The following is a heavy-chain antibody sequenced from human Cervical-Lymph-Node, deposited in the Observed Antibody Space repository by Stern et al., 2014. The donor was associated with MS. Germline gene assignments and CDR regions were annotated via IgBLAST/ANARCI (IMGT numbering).Heavy chain of an antibody. CDR2: ISSSSSYI. CDR3: ARDRRDYGDYASGY. D-gene: IGHD4-17*01. Sequence: EVQLEESGGGLVKPGGSLRLSCAASGFTFSSYSMNWVRQAPGKGLEWVSSISSSSSYIYYADSVKGRFTISRDNAKNSLYLQMNSLRAEDTAVYYCARDRRDYGDYASGYWGQGTLVTVSS. J-gene: IGHJ4*02. V-gene: IGHV3-21*01. CDR1: GFTFSSYS.